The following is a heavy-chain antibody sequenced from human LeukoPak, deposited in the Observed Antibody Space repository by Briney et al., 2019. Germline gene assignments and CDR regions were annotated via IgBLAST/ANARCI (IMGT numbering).Heavy chain of an antibody. CDR2: IYPDGSDP. J-gene: IGHJ4*02. Sequence: GEALKISCKGSGYSFPSYSIGWVRPMPGQGLEWMGIIYPDGSDPRYSASFQGQLTISADKSISTANLQWSSLKASDTAMYYCARHMIGSVIPIDDWGQGTLVTVSS. CDR3: ARHMIGSVIPIDD. CDR1: GYSFPSYS. V-gene: IGHV5-51*01. D-gene: IGHD3-22*01.